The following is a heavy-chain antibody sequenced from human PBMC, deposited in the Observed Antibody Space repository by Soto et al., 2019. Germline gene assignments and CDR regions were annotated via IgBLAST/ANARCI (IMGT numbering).Heavy chain of an antibody. J-gene: IGHJ4*02. Sequence: EVQLVESGGGLIQPGGSLRLSCAVSGFTVSNNYMSWVRQAPGKGLEGVSVIYSGGYTAYGDSVKGRFTISRDNSKNTLYPQKKTRVPDGAGVYYCAPHPGGGGYWGQGTLVTVSS. V-gene: IGHV3-53*01. CDR1: GFTVSNNY. CDR3: APHPGGGGY. D-gene: IGHD3-10*01. CDR2: IYSGGYT.